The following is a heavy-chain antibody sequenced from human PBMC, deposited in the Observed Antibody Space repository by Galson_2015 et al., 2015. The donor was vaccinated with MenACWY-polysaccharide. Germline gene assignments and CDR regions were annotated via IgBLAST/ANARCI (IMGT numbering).Heavy chain of an antibody. CDR2: IQYDAVYK. CDR3: AREGSRIVFHAFDT. V-gene: IGHV3-33*01. D-gene: IGHD3-10*02. Sequence: SLRLSCAASTFTFRGSGMHWVRQAPGKGLEWVAVIQYDAVYKQYLDSVKGRFSVSRDNSKSTLYLEINNLRAGDTALYYCAREGSRIVFHAFDTWGQGTMVIVSS. J-gene: IGHJ3*02. CDR1: TFTFRGSG.